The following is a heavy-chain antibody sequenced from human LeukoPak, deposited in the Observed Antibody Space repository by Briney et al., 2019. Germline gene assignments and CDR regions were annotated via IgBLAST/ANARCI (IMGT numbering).Heavy chain of an antibody. V-gene: IGHV3-23*01. Sequence: GGSLRLSCAASGFTFSTYAMSWVRQAPGKGLEWVSGFNSGDYITYHAASVKGRFTISRDNPKNTLYLQMNSLRAEDTAVYYFAKDRDVGGTQSFDYWGQGTLVTVSS. CDR2: FNSGDYIT. CDR1: GFTFSTYA. D-gene: IGHD1-26*01. CDR3: AKDRDVGGTQSFDY. J-gene: IGHJ4*02.